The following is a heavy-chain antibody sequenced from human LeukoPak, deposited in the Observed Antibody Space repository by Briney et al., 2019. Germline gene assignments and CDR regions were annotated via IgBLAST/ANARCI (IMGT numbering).Heavy chain of an antibody. V-gene: IGHV4-39*01. J-gene: IGHJ4*02. D-gene: IGHD5-12*01. CDR2: NFGGNT. CDR1: GASICNNRYY. CDR3: ARRTIVATIDY. Sequence: SETLSITCTVSGASICNNRYYWAWIRQPPGGTLEWIGSNFGGNTFYNPSLKSRVTISMDTSKNQFSLRLSSVTAADTAVYFCARRTIVATIDYWGQGMLVTVSS.